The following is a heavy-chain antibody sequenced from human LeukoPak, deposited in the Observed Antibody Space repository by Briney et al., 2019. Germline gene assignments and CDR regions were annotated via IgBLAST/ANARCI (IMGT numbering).Heavy chain of an antibody. CDR1: GYTFTDYY. Sequence: GASVKVSCKASGYTFTDYYIHWVRQAPEQGLEWMGWFNPNSGGTNFAQKFQGRVTMTRDTSIGTAYMELSSLRSDDTAVYYCARAPSPGAIEGVDPWGQGTLVTVSS. J-gene: IGHJ5*02. CDR2: FNPNSGGT. V-gene: IGHV1-2*02. D-gene: IGHD2-2*02. CDR3: ARAPSPGAIEGVDP.